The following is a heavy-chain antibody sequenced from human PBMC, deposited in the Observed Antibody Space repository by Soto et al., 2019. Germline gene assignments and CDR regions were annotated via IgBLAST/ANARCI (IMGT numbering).Heavy chain of an antibody. V-gene: IGHV4-30-2*01. J-gene: IGHJ4*02. D-gene: IGHD3-10*01. Sequence: SETLSLTCAVSGGSISSGGYSWSWIRQPPGKGLEWIGYIYHSGSTYYNPSLKSRVTISVDRAKNQFSLKLSSVTAADTAVYHCASAYGLGSYYIPPLTPRLPHYLYFCGQRTPVPVSS. CDR2: IYHSGST. CDR3: ASAYGLGSYYIPPLTPRLPHYLYF. CDR1: GGSISSGGYS.